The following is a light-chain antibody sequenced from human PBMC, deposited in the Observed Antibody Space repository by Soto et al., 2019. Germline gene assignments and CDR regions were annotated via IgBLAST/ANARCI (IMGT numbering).Light chain of an antibody. CDR3: QPRSNWPPT. CDR1: QSVSSY. CDR2: DAS. J-gene: IGKJ5*01. V-gene: IGKV3-11*01. Sequence: EIVFTPSPATLSLSPGERATLSCRASQSVSSYLAWYQQKPGQAPRLLIYDASNRATGIPARFSGSGSGTDFTLTISSLETEDFAVYYCQPRSNWPPTVGKGKRREIK.